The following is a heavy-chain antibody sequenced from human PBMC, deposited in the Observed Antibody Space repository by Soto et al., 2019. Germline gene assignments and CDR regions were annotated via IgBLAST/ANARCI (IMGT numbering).Heavy chain of an antibody. V-gene: IGHV2-5*02. CDR1: GFSLSTTGVG. CDR2: IYWDDDK. J-gene: IGHJ3*01. CDR3: AHRTDTPMADAFDV. Sequence: QITLKESGPPLVRPTQTLTLTCTFSGFSLSTTGVGVGWIRQPPGKALEWLALIYWDDDKRYSPSLKSRLTVTKDTSKNQVVLTMTNMHPVDTATYYCAHRTDTPMADAFDVWGQGTMVTVSS. D-gene: IGHD5-18*01.